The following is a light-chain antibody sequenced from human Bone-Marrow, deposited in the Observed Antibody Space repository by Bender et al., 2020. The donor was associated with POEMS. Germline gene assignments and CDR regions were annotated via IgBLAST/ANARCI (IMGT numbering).Light chain of an antibody. CDR2: TNN. J-gene: IGLJ2*01. V-gene: IGLV1-44*01. CDR3: QSYDSSLNVV. Sequence: QSVLTQPPSVSGTPGQRVTISCSGSGSNIGGYPVNWYQQLPGTAPRLLIYTNNERPSGVPDRFSASRSGTSASLAITGLQAEDEADYYCQSYDSSLNVVFGGGTRLTVL. CDR1: GSNIGGYP.